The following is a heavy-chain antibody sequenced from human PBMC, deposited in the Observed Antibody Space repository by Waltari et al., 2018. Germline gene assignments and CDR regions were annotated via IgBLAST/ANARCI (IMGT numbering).Heavy chain of an antibody. CDR2: ISHEEVRK. CDR3: VRIGRGYIVGNGFDS. Sequence: QVQLVESGGGVVQPGGCLRLSCAAPGLLFRGYSMPWVRQAPGKRRKWVEAISHEEVRKYYADSVKCRVAISRDNSRNTLYLQMNNLGVEDTAVSYSVRIGRGYIVGNGFDSWSQGTMVTFS. D-gene: IGHD5-18*01. CDR1: GLLFRGYS. J-gene: IGHJ3*02. V-gene: IGHV3-30*09.